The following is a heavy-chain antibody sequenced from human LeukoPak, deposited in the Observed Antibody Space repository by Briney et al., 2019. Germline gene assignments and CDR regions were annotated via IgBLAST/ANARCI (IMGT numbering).Heavy chain of an antibody. D-gene: IGHD1-26*01. V-gene: IGHV3-53*01. Sequence: EGSLRLSCAASGFTVSDSYMTWVRQAPGKGLDWVSVIYSGAGSYYADSVKGRFTISRDNSKNTVYLQMNSLRDEDTAIYYCAKGGSGALDYWGRGTLVTVSS. CDR3: AKGGSGALDY. CDR2: IYSGAGS. CDR1: GFTVSDSY. J-gene: IGHJ4*02.